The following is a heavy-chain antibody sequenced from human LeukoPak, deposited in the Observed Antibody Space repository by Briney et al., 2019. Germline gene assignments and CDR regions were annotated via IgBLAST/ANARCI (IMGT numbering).Heavy chain of an antibody. D-gene: IGHD5-24*01. CDR2: IKQDGSEK. J-gene: IGHJ4*02. CDR1: GFTFSSYW. V-gene: IGHV3-7*01. Sequence: GGSLRLSCAASGFTFSSYWMSWVRQAPGKGLEWVANIKQDGSEKYYVDSVKGRFTISRDNAKNSLYLQMNSLRAEDTAVYYCARVSRDGYNSELDYWGQGTLVTVSS. CDR3: ARVSRDGYNSELDY.